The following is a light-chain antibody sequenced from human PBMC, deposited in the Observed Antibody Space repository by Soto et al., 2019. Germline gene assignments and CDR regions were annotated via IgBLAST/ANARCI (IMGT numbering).Light chain of an antibody. V-gene: IGKV1-39*01. CDR2: AAS. CDR1: QTISTH. CDR3: QQSLTIPYT. J-gene: IGKJ2*01. Sequence: DIQMTQSPSSLSASVRDRVTITCRASQTISTHLNWYQQKPGKAPKLLIYAASTLQSGVQSRFSVSGSGTDFTLTINSLQPEDFATYYCQQSLTIPYTFGQGTKLEIK.